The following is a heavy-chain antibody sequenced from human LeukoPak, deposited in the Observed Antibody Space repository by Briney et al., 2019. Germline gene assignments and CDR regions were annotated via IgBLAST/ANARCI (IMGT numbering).Heavy chain of an antibody. D-gene: IGHD2-21*01. J-gene: IGHJ4*02. V-gene: IGHV3-30-3*01. CDR2: ISYDGSNK. Sequence: GGSLRLSCAASGFTFSKYAMAWVRQAPGKGLEWVAVISYDGSNKYYADSVKGRFTISRDNSKNTLYLQMNSLRAEDTAVYYCARDSIAYCGGECYSGPFDYWGQGTLVTVSS. CDR3: ARDSIAYCGGECYSGPFDY. CDR1: GFTFSKYA.